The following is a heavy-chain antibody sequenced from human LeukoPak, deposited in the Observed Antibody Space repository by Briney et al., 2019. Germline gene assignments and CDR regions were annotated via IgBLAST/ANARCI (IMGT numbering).Heavy chain of an antibody. CDR2: IKQDGSEK. D-gene: IGHD3-10*01. CDR1: GFTFSSYW. Sequence: GGSLRLSCAASGFTFSSYWMSWVRQAPGKGLEWVANIKQDGSEKYYVDSVKGRFTISRDNAKNSLYLQMNSLRAEDTAVYYCARGKWFGEFSEGFDPWGQGTLVTVSS. CDR3: ARGKWFGEFSEGFDP. V-gene: IGHV3-7*01. J-gene: IGHJ5*02.